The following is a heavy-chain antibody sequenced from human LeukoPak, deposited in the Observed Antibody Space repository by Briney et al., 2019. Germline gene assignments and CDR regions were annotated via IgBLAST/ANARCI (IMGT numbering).Heavy chain of an antibody. CDR2: INHSGST. CDR1: GGSFSGYY. CDR3: ARGLASGYYFDY. D-gene: IGHD1-26*01. Sequence: PSETLSLTCAVHGGSFSGYYWSWIRQPPGKGLEWIGEINHSGSTNYNPSLKSRVTISVDTSKNQFSLKLSPVTAADTAVYYCARGLASGYYFDYWGQGTLVTVSS. V-gene: IGHV4-34*01. J-gene: IGHJ4*02.